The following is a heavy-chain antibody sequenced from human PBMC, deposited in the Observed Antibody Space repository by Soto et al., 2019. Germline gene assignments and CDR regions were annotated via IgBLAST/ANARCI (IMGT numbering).Heavy chain of an antibody. Sequence: GGSLRLSCAASGFTFSSYGMHWVRQAPGKGLEWVALIWFDGSDKYYTESVKGRFTISRDNSKSTLYLQMNSLRAEDTAVYYCARLYCSAYSCSSVGAFDIRGQGTMVTV. V-gene: IGHV3-33*01. CDR2: IWFDGSDK. CDR1: GFTFSSYG. J-gene: IGHJ3*02. CDR3: ARLYCSAYSCSSVGAFDI. D-gene: IGHD2-15*01.